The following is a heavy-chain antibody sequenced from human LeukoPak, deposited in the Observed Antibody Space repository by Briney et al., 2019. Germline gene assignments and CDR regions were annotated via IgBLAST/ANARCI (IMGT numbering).Heavy chain of an antibody. D-gene: IGHD6-25*01. Sequence: PGGSLRLSCAASGFTFSSYDMHWVRQATGKGLEWVSAIGTAGDTYYPGSVKGRFTISRENAKNSLYLQMNSLRAGDTAVYYCARVDSSGPRSYYFDYWGQGTLVTVSS. CDR3: ARVDSSGPRSYYFDY. V-gene: IGHV3-13*01. J-gene: IGHJ4*02. CDR1: GFTFSSYD. CDR2: IGTAGDT.